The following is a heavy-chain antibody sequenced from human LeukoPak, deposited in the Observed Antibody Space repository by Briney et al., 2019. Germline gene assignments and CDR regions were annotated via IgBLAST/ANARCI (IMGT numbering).Heavy chain of an antibody. D-gene: IGHD2-2*01. Sequence: ASVKVSCKTSGYIFTDYYIHWVRQAPGQGLEWVGWIHPNSGGTKYAQSFQGRVTMTRDTSISTAYMELSRLRSDDTAVYYCARDSEDIVVVPAAYNWFDPWGQGTLVTVSS. CDR1: GYIFTDYY. J-gene: IGHJ5*02. CDR3: ARDSEDIVVVPAAYNWFDP. V-gene: IGHV1-2*02. CDR2: IHPNSGGT.